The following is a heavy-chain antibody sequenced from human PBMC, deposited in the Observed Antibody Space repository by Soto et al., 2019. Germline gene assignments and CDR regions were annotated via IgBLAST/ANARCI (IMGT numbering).Heavy chain of an antibody. Sequence: GGSLRLSCAASGFTFSSYGMHLVRQAPGKGLEWVAVISYDGSNKYYADSVKGRFTISRDNSKNTLYLQMNSLRAEDTAVYYCAKAVLRFLEWSSWYFDYWGQGTLVTVSS. CDR2: ISYDGSNK. CDR3: AKAVLRFLEWSSWYFDY. J-gene: IGHJ4*02. D-gene: IGHD3-3*01. CDR1: GFTFSSYG. V-gene: IGHV3-30*18.